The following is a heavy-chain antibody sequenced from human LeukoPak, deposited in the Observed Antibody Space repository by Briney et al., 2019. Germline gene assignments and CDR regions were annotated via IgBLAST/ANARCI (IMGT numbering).Heavy chain of an antibody. CDR3: AKDTPYYYGSGSPGLFFDY. D-gene: IGHD3-10*01. J-gene: IGHJ4*02. V-gene: IGHV3-23*01. CDR1: GFTFSSYA. Sequence: GGSLRLSCAASGFTFSSYAMSWVRQAPGKGLEWVSAISGSGGSTYYADSVKGRFTISRDNSKNTLYLQMNSLRAEDTAVYYCAKDTPYYYGSGSPGLFFDYWGQGTLVTVSS. CDR2: ISGSGGST.